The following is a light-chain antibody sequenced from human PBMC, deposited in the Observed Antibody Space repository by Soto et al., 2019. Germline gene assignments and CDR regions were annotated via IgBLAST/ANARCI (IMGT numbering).Light chain of an antibody. CDR1: QSVSNSY. V-gene: IGKV3-20*01. J-gene: IGKJ4*01. Sequence: EIVLTQSPGTLSLSPGERDTLSCRASQSVSNSYLAWYHQKPGQAPRLLIYGASSRATGIPDRFSGSGSGTDFTLTISRLEPEDFPVYYCQQYGSSPLTFGGGTKVEIK. CDR3: QQYGSSPLT. CDR2: GAS.